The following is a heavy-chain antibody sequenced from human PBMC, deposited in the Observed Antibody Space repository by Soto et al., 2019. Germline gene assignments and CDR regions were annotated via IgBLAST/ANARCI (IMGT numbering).Heavy chain of an antibody. Sequence: PGWSLRLSCAACGFTFSRYWMDGARQTPGKGLVWVSRINSDGSSTSYADSVKGRFTISRDNAKNTLYLQMNSLRAEDTAVYYCARQDYGDHRSSDYWGQGTLVTVSS. CDR2: INSDGSST. V-gene: IGHV3-74*01. CDR3: ARQDYGDHRSSDY. D-gene: IGHD4-17*01. J-gene: IGHJ4*02. CDR1: GFTFSRYW.